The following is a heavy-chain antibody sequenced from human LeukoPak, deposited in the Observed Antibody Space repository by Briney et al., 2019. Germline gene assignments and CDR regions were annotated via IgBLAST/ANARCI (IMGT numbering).Heavy chain of an antibody. CDR3: ARDSCSGGSCYPDY. D-gene: IGHD2-15*01. CDR2: ISSSSTYI. Sequence: GGSLRLSCAAPGFTFSSYSMNWVRQAPGKGLEWVSSISSSSTYIYYADSVKGRFTIPRDNAKNSLYLQMNSLRAEDTAVYYCARDSCSGGSCYPDYWGQGTLVTVSS. CDR1: GFTFSSYS. V-gene: IGHV3-21*01. J-gene: IGHJ4*02.